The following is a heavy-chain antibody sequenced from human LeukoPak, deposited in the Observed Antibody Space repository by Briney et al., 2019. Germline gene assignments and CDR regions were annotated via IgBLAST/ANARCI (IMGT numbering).Heavy chain of an antibody. V-gene: IGHV4-59*08. CDR3: ARVTYYYDSSAVGAFDI. D-gene: IGHD3-22*01. CDR1: GGSIRSSY. J-gene: IGHJ3*02. CDR2: LFYSGST. Sequence: TSETLSLTCTVSGGSIRSSYWSWIRQPPEKGLEWIGNLFYSGSTNYNPSLKSRVTTSVDTSKNQFSVEVTSVTAADTAVYYCARVTYYYDSSAVGAFDIWGQGTMVTVSS.